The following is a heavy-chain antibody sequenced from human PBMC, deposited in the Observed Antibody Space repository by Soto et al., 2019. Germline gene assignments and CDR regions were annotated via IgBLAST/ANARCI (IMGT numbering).Heavy chain of an antibody. Sequence: ASVKVSCKASGYTFTSYGISWVLQAPGQGLEWMGWISAYNGNTNYAQKLQGRVTMTTDTSTSTAYMELRSLRSDDTAVYYCARDRRELRFLEWLLRGSAHFDYWGQGTLVTVSS. J-gene: IGHJ4*02. V-gene: IGHV1-18*01. CDR2: ISAYNGNT. CDR1: GYTFTSYG. CDR3: ARDRRELRFLEWLLRGSAHFDY. D-gene: IGHD3-3*01.